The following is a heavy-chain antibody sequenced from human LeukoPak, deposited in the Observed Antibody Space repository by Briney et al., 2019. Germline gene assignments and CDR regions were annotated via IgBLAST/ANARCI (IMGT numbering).Heavy chain of an antibody. CDR3: ARVSGSGSYRHFDY. CDR1: GYTFTGYY. V-gene: IGHV1-2*02. CDR2: INPNSGGT. Sequence: ASVKVSCKASGYTFTGYYMHWVRQAPGQGLEWMGWINPNSGGTNYAQKFQGRVTMTRDTSISTAYMELSWLRSDDTAVYYCARVSGSGSYRHFDYWGQGTLVTVSS. J-gene: IGHJ4*02. D-gene: IGHD1-26*01.